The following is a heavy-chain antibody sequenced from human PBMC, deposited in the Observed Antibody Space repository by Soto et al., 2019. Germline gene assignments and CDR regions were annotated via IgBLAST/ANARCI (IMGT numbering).Heavy chain of an antibody. J-gene: IGHJ3*02. D-gene: IGHD5-18*01. CDR2: ISSSSSTI. CDR3: ARVAGYSYGSAASDI. Sequence: PGGSLRLSCAASGFTFSSYSMNWVRQAPGKGLEWVSYISSSSSTIYYADSVKGRFTISRDNAKNSLYLQMNSLRDEDTAVYYCARVAGYSYGSAASDIWGQGTMVTVSS. CDR1: GFTFSSYS. V-gene: IGHV3-48*02.